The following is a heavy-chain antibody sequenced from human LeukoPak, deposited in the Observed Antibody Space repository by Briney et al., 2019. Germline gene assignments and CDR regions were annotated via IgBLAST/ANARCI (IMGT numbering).Heavy chain of an antibody. D-gene: IGHD6-13*01. CDR1: GGSISSSSYY. CDR2: GST. Sequence: SETLSLTCTVSGGSISSSSYYWGWIRQPPGKGLEWIGGSTYYNPSLKSRVTISVDTSKNQFSLKLSSVTAADTAVYYCAIFYRSSSWFDYWGQGTLVTVSS. J-gene: IGHJ4*02. V-gene: IGHV4-39*07. CDR3: AIFYRSSSWFDY.